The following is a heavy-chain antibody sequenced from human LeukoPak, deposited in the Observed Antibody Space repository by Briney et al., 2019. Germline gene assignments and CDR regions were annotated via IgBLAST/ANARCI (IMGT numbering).Heavy chain of an antibody. J-gene: IGHJ4*02. Sequence: GGSLTLTCAAPGFTFSTYNMNWVRQAPGKGLEWISYINADSTTIQYADSVRGRFTTSRDNAKNSLYLQMNSLRAEDTAVYYCVRDNRRGQLLGVICWGQGSLVTVSS. V-gene: IGHV3-48*01. CDR2: INADSTTI. CDR1: GFTFSTYN. D-gene: IGHD3-10*01. CDR3: VRDNRRGQLLGVIC.